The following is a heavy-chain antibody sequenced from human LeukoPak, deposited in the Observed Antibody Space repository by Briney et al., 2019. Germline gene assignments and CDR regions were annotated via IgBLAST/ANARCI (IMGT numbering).Heavy chain of an antibody. J-gene: IGHJ4*02. D-gene: IGHD3-3*01. V-gene: IGHV3-74*01. Sequence: GGSLRLSCAASGNYWMHWVRQAPGKGLVWVSHINGDGSWTTYADSVKGRFTISKDNAKNTVYLQMNSLRAEDTGVYYCARDGYEFWSGYYHGAYFDHWGQGTLVTVSS. CDR3: ARDGYEFWSGYYHGAYFDH. CDR2: INGDGSWT. CDR1: GNYW.